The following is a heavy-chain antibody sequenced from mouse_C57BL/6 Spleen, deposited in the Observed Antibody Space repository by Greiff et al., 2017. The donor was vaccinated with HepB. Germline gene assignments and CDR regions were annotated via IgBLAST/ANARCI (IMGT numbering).Heavy chain of an antibody. CDR2: IDPSDSYT. Sequence: QVQLQQPGAELVMPGASVKLSCKASGYTFTSYWMHWVKQRPGQGLEWIGEIDPSDSYTNYNQKFKGKSTLTVDKSSSTAYMQLSSLTSEDSAVYYCAREGIPRAMDYWGQGTSVTVSS. V-gene: IGHV1-69*01. J-gene: IGHJ4*01. CDR1: GYTFTSYW. CDR3: AREGIPRAMDY.